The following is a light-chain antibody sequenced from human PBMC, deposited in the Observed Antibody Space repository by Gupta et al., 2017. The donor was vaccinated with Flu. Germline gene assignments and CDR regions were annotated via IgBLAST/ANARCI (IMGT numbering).Light chain of an antibody. J-gene: IGKJ1*01. V-gene: IGKV3D-11*02. CDR1: QSVSFY. CDR3: QQRCSKPRST. Sequence: DIVLTHSLATLSLSPGERATLSCSTSQSVSFYLAWYQQQPRQAPRLLIYNTSTKTTGAPAGFCGSSAGTAFTPTIRSLETDDFSVYYCQQRCSKPRSTFGQGTKLEIK. CDR2: NTS.